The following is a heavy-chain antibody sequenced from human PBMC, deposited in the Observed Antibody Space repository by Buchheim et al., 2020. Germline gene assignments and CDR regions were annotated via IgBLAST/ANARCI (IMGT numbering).Heavy chain of an antibody. CDR2: IKSKTDGGTT. V-gene: IGHV3-15*01. J-gene: IGHJ6*02. D-gene: IGHD3-22*01. Sequence: EVQLVESGGGLVKPGGSLRLSCAASGFTFSNAWMSWVRQAPGKGLEWVGRIKSKTDGGTTDYAAPVKGRFTISRDNAKNSLYLQMNSLRAEDTAVYYCARTPYYYDSSPTTYYYYGMDVWGQGTT. CDR3: ARTPYYYDSSPTTYYYYGMDV. CDR1: GFTFSNAW.